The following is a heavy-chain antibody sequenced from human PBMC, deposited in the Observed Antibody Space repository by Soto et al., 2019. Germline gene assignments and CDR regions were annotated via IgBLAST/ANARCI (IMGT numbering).Heavy chain of an antibody. D-gene: IGHD3-9*01. CDR1: GGSINSYY. V-gene: IGHV4-59*01. Sequence: KASETLSLTCTVSGGSINSYYWSWIRQPPGKALEWIGYAFYSGSTKYNPSLKSRATISVDTSKTHFSLNLSSVTAADTAVYYCARDKGRYDSGMHVWGPGTPLTVSS. CDR2: AFYSGST. CDR3: ARDKGRYDSGMHV. J-gene: IGHJ6*02.